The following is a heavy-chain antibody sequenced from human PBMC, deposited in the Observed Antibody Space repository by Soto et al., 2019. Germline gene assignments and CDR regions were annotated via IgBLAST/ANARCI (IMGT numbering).Heavy chain of an antibody. CDR3: ARDCAVYDFLSGYRYYYYGMDV. Sequence: SETLSLTCAVYGGSFSGYYWSWIRQPPGKGLEWIGEINHSGSTNYNPSLKSRVTISVDTSKNQFSLKLSSVTAADTAVYYCARDCAVYDFLSGYRYYYYGMDVWGQGTTVTVSS. V-gene: IGHV4-34*01. D-gene: IGHD3-3*01. CDR2: INHSGST. J-gene: IGHJ6*02. CDR1: GGSFSGYY.